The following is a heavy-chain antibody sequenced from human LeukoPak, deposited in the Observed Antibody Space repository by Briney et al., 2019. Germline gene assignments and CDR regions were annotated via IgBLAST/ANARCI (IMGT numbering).Heavy chain of an antibody. CDR3: TRRTTVTTLDY. CDR2: IYSTGST. Sequence: SETLSLTCTVSGGSISGYYWSWIRQPPGKGLEWIGHIYSTGSTNYNPSFKSRVTISVDTSKSQFSLNLSSVTAADTAVYYCTRRTTVTTLDYWGQGTLVIVSS. D-gene: IGHD4-17*01. V-gene: IGHV4-59*01. CDR1: GGSISGYY. J-gene: IGHJ4*02.